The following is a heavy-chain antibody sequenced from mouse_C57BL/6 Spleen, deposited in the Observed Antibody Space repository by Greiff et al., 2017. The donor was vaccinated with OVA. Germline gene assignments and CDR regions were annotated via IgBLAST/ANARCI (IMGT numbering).Heavy chain of an antibody. D-gene: IGHD3-2*02. V-gene: IGHV3-6*01. CDR2: ISYDGSN. CDR1: GYSITSGYY. Sequence: DVQLQESGPGLVKPSQSLSLTCSVTGYSITSGYYWNWIRQFPGNKLEWMGYISYDGSNNYNPSLKNRISITRDTSKNQFFLKLNSVTTEDTATYYCARRTAQATFDYWGQGTTLTVSS. CDR3: ARRTAQATFDY. J-gene: IGHJ2*01.